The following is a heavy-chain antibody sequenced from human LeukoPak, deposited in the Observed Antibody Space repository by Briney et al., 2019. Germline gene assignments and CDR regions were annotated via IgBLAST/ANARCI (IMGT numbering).Heavy chain of an antibody. J-gene: IGHJ6*03. CDR2: IKQDGSEK. CDR3: ARDQKVIAAAGTDYYYYYYMDV. D-gene: IGHD6-13*01. CDR1: GFTFDDYA. Sequence: PGGSLRLSCAASGFTFDDYAMHWVRQAPGKGLEWVANIKQDGSEKYYVDSVKGRFTISRDNAKNSLYLQMNSLRAEDTAVYYCARDQKVIAAAGTDYYYYYYMDVWGKGTTVTVSS. V-gene: IGHV3-7*01.